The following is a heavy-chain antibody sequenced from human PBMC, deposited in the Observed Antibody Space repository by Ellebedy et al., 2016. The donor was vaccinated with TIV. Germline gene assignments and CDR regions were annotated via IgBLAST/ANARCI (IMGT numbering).Heavy chain of an antibody. CDR2: ISYDGSHD. D-gene: IGHD3-10*01. CDR1: GFTFSSHG. Sequence: GESLKISCAGSGFTFSSHGMHWVRQAPGKGPEWLAVISYDGSHDYYVDSVKGRFTVSRDNSKNMLYLQMDSLRAEDTAVYYCVKGFGTLVPGAVIPFDFWGQGTLVTVSS. J-gene: IGHJ4*02. CDR3: VKGFGTLVPGAVIPFDF. V-gene: IGHV3-30*18.